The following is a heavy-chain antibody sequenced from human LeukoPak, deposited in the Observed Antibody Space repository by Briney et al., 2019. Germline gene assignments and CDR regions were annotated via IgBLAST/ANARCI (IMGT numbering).Heavy chain of an antibody. D-gene: IGHD3-22*01. CDR1: GYSFTSYG. J-gene: IGHJ3*02. V-gene: IGHV1-3*01. Sequence: ASVKVSCKASGYSFTSYGISWVRQAPGQRLEWMGWINAGNGNTKYSQKFQGRVTITRDTSASTAYMELSSLRSEDTAVYYCASTASDSSGPHLRFEIWGQGTMVTVSS. CDR2: INAGNGNT. CDR3: ASTASDSSGPHLRFEI.